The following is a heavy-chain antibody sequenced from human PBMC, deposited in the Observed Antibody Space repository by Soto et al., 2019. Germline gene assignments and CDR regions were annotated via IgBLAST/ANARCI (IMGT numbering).Heavy chain of an antibody. CDR3: ARLAHYGDRDYYYYYYGKDV. J-gene: IGHJ6*02. D-gene: IGHD4-17*01. V-gene: IGHV4-39*01. CDR2: IYYSGST. Sequence: QLQLQESGPGLVKPSETLSLTCTVSGGSISSSSYYWGWIRQPPGKGLEWIGSIYYSGSTYYNPSLKSRVTISVDTSKNQFSLKLSSVTAADTAVYYCARLAHYGDRDYYYYYYGKDVWGLGTTVTVSS. CDR1: GGSISSSSYY.